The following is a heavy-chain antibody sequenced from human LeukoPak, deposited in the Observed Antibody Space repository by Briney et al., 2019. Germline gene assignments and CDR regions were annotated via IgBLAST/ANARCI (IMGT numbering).Heavy chain of an antibody. J-gene: IGHJ4*02. CDR3: ARDQVYYDFWSAY. V-gene: IGHV3-49*04. Sequence: PGRSLRLFCTGSGFTFSDYSVNGVRQAPGKGRVWVAFIRSKAHGETTEYAASVTGRFTFSRDDSRSVAYMQMNNLRTEDTAVYYCARDQVYYDFWSAYWGQGTLVTVSS. CDR1: GFTFSDYS. CDR2: IRSKAHGETT. D-gene: IGHD3-3*01.